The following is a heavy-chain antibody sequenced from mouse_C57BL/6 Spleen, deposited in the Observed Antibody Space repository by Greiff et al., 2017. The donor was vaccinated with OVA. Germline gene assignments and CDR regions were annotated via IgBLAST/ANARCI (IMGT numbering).Heavy chain of an antibody. J-gene: IGHJ2*01. Sequence: EVKLMESGGGLVKPGGSLKLSCAASGFTFSSYAMSWVRQTPEKRLEWVATISDGGSYTYYPDNVKGRFTISRDNAKNNLYLQMSHLKSEDTAMYYCARDGGHYYGSSYDYWGQGTTLTVSS. CDR2: ISDGGSYT. CDR1: GFTFSSYA. CDR3: ARDGGHYYGSSYDY. D-gene: IGHD1-1*01. V-gene: IGHV5-4*01.